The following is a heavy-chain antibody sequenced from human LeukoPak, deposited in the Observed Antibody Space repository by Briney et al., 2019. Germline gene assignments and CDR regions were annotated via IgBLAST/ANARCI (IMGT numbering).Heavy chain of an antibody. Sequence: SETLSLTCAVYGGSFSGYYWSWIRQPPGKGLEWIGEINHSGSTNYNPSLKSRVTISVDTSKNQFSLKLSSVTTADTAVYYCARAAMSYYYDSSGYYYGAQDAFDIWGQGTMVTVSS. CDR3: ARAAMSYYYDSSGYYYGAQDAFDI. V-gene: IGHV4-34*01. CDR2: INHSGST. D-gene: IGHD3-22*01. CDR1: GGSFSGYY. J-gene: IGHJ3*02.